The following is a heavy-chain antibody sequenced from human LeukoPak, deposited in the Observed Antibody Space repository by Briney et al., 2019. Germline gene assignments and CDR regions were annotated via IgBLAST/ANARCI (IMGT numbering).Heavy chain of an antibody. V-gene: IGHV4-39*01. J-gene: IGHJ5*02. D-gene: IGHD1-26*01. Sequence: PSETLSLTCTVSGGSISSSSYYWGWIRQPPGKGLEWIGEINHSGSTNYNPSLKSRVTISVDTSKNQFSLKLSSVTAADTAVYYCARQAAENLGEDNMENWFDPWGQGTLVTVSS. CDR2: INHSGST. CDR3: ARQAAENLGEDNMENWFDP. CDR1: GGSISSSSYY.